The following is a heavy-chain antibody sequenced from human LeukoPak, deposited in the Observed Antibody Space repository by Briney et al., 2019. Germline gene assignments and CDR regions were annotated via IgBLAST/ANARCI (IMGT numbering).Heavy chain of an antibody. V-gene: IGHV1-46*01. D-gene: IGHD4-17*01. J-gene: IGHJ4*02. CDR2: INPIGGST. Sequence: ASVKVSCKASGYTFTSYYMHWVRQAPGQGLEWMGIINPIGGSTSYAQKFQGRVTMTRDTSTSTVYMELSSLRSEDTAVYYCARGNDYGDLWAHWLQAPRFDYWGQGTLVTVSS. CDR3: ARGNDYGDLWAHWLQAPRFDY. CDR1: GYTFTSYY.